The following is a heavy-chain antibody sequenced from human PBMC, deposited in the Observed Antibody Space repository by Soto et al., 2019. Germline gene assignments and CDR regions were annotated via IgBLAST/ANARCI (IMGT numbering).Heavy chain of an antibody. CDR1: GYTFTSYG. V-gene: IGHV1-46*03. CDR2: INPSGGST. J-gene: IGHJ4*02. D-gene: IGHD3-3*01. Sequence: EASVKVSCKASGYTFTSYGISWVRQAPGQGLEWMGIINPSGGSTSYAQKFQGRVTMTRDTSTSTVYMELSSLRSEDTAVYYCARDQRFLEWFRFDYWGQGTLVTVSS. CDR3: ARDQRFLEWFRFDY.